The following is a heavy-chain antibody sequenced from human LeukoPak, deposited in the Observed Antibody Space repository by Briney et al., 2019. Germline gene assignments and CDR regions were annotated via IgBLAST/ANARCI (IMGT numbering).Heavy chain of an antibody. J-gene: IGHJ4*02. V-gene: IGHV3-7*01. Sequence: GGSLRLSCVGSGFTFNTYWMSWVRQAPGKGLEWVANIREDGSEIYYLDSVKGRFTIFRDNAKNSLYLQMNGLRAEDTAVYYCARHWAHLDYWGQGTLVTVSS. CDR2: IREDGSEI. CDR1: GFTFNTYW. D-gene: IGHD7-27*01. CDR3: ARHWAHLDY.